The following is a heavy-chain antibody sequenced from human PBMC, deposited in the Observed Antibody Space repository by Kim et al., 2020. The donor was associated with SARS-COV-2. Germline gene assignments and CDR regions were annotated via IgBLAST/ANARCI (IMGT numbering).Heavy chain of an antibody. CDR3: ARGDHYYGSGSYFSLFDY. J-gene: IGHJ4*02. V-gene: IGHV3-48*03. D-gene: IGHD3-10*01. CDR1: GFTFSSYE. CDR2: ISSSGSTI. Sequence: GGSLRLSCAASGFTFSSYEMNWVRQAPGKGLEWVSYISSSGSTIYYADSVKGRFTISRDNAKNSLYLQMNSLRAEDTAVYYCARGDHYYGSGSYFSLFDYWGQGTLVTVSS.